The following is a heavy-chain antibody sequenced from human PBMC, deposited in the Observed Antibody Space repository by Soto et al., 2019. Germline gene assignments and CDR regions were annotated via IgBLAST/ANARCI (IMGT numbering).Heavy chain of an antibody. D-gene: IGHD3-3*02. J-gene: IGHJ5*02. CDR3: ARHSLALRKNNWFDP. CDR1: GGSISSGGYY. Sequence: SETLSLTCTVSGGSISSGGYYWSWIRQHPGKGLEWIGYIFYLGSSYYNPSLKIRVTMSVDTSKNQFSLRLRSVTAEETALYFCARHSLALRKNNWFDPWGQGIMVTV. CDR2: IFYLGSS. V-gene: IGHV4-39*01.